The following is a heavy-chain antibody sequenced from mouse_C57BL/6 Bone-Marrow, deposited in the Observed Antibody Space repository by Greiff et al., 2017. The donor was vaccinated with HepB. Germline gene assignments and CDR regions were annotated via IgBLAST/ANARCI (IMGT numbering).Heavy chain of an antibody. D-gene: IGHD2-10*01. Sequence: VQLPQSGAELVKPGASVKLSCKASGYTFTRYWMHWVQQRPGRGLEWIGRIAPNSGGTKYNEKFKSKATLTVDKPSSTAYMQLSSLTSEDSAVYYCARKAPTGCYAMDYWGQGTSVTVSS. CDR2: IAPNSGGT. V-gene: IGHV1-72*01. CDR3: ARKAPTGCYAMDY. J-gene: IGHJ4*01. CDR1: GYTFTRYW.